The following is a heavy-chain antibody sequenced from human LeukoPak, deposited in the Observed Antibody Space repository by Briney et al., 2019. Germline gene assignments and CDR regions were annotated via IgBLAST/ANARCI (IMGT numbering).Heavy chain of an antibody. V-gene: IGHV4-34*01. CDR1: GGSFSGYN. J-gene: IGHJ6*02. CDR2: INHSGST. Sequence: SETLSLTCAVYGGSFSGYNWSWIRQPPGKGLKWIGEINHSGSTNYYPSLKSRVTISVDTSKNQFSLKLSSVTAADTAVYYCARYLGAVTGTTRPSSYYYGMDVWGQGTTVTVSS. D-gene: IGHD1-7*01. CDR3: ARYLGAVTGTTRPSSYYYGMDV.